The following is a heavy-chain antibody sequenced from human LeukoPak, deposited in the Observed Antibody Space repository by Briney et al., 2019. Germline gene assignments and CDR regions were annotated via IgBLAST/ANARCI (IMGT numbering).Heavy chain of an antibody. J-gene: IGHJ5*02. D-gene: IGHD2-21*02. CDR2: INPNSGGT. V-gene: IGHV1-2*02. CDR1: GYTFTGYY. CDR3: ARDGLRAYCGGDCYYNWFDP. Sequence: ASVKVSCKASGYTFTGYYMHWVRQAPGQGLEWMGWINPNSGGTNYAQKFQGRVTITADKSTSTAYMELSSLRSEDTAVYYCARDGLRAYCGGDCYYNWFDPWGQGTLVTVSS.